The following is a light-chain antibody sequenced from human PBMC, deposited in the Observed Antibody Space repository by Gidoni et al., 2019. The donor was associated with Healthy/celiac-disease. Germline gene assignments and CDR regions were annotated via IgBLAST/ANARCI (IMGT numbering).Light chain of an antibody. CDR1: QSISSY. V-gene: IGKV1-9*01. CDR3: QQLNSYPIT. Sequence: IHITHSPSSLSASVGDRVTITCRASQSISSYLPWYQQKPGKAPKLLIYAASTLQSGVPSRFSGSGSGTEFTLTISSLQPEDFATYYCQQLNSYPITFGQGTRLEIK. CDR2: AAS. J-gene: IGKJ5*01.